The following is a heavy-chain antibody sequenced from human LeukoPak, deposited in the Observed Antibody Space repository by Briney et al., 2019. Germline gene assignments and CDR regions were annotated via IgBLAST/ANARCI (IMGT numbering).Heavy chain of an antibody. D-gene: IGHD4-11*01. J-gene: IGHJ5*02. Sequence: PSETLSLTCTVSGGSISSSSFYWGWLRQPPGKGLEWIGSIYYSGSTYYNPSLKSRVTISVDTSKNQFSLKLSSVTAADTAVYYCARDRGMPTVKGLDWFDPWGQGTLVTVSS. CDR2: IYYSGST. CDR3: ARDRGMPTVKGLDWFDP. V-gene: IGHV4-39*07. CDR1: GGSISSSSFY.